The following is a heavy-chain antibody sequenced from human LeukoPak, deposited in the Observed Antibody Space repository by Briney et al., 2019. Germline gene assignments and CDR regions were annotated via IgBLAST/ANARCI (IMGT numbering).Heavy chain of an antibody. V-gene: IGHV3-11*01. CDR2: ISSSGSTI. CDR1: GSTFSDYY. CDR3: ARGVKYYYGSGSYYSYYYYYMDV. D-gene: IGHD3-10*01. Sequence: GGSLRLSCAASGSTFSDYYMSWIRQAPGKGLEWVSYISSSGSTIYYADSVKGRFTISRDNAKNSLYLQMNSLRAEDTAVYYCARGVKYYYGSGSYYSYYYYYMDVWGKGTTVTISS. J-gene: IGHJ6*03.